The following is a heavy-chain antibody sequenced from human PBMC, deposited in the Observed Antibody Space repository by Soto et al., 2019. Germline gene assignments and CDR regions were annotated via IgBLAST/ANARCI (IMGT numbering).Heavy chain of an antibody. CDR1: GGTFSSYA. D-gene: IGHD4-17*01. V-gene: IGHV1-69*01. J-gene: IGHJ6*02. Sequence: QVQLVQSGAEVKKPGSSVNVSCKASGGTFSSYAISWVRQAPGQGLEWMGGSIPIFGKANYAQKFQGRLTITAAESTSQSYKEQSSLRSEDTAVYYCAGEGGEHDYGGNSLYYYGMDVWGQGTTVTVSS. CDR3: AGEGGEHDYGGNSLYYYGMDV. CDR2: SIPIFGKA.